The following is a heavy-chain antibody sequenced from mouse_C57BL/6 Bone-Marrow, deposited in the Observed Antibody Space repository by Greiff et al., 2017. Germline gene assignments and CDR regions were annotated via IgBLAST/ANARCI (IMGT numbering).Heavy chain of an antibody. CDR1: GYTFTSYW. CDR2: LDPSDSYP. CDR3: AITTVVHYYAMDY. D-gene: IGHD1-1*01. J-gene: IGHJ4*01. Sequence: QVQLQQPGAELVMPGASVKLSCKASGYTFTSYWMHWVKQRPGQGLEWIGELDPSDSYPNYNQKFKGKSTLTVDKSSSTAYMQLSSLTSEDSAVYYCAITTVVHYYAMDYWGQGTSVTVSS. V-gene: IGHV1-69*01.